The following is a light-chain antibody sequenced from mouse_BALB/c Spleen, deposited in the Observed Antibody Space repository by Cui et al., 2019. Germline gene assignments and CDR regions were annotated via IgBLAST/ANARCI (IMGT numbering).Light chain of an antibody. CDR3: QQYNSYPYT. V-gene: IGKV6-15*01. CDR2: SAT. J-gene: IGKJ2*01. CDR1: QNVGTN. Sequence: DIVMTQSQKFMSTSVGDRVSVTCKACQNVGTNVAWYQQKPGEAPKALIYSATYRYSGVPDRFTGSGSGTDFTLTISNVQSEDLAGYFCQQYNSYPYTFGGGTKLEIK.